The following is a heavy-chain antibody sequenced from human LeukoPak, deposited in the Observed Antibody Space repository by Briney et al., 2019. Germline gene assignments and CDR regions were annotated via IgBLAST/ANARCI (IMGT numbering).Heavy chain of an antibody. CDR3: ARDMTYHYDSSGVNWFDP. D-gene: IGHD3-22*01. J-gene: IGHJ5*02. Sequence: PGGSLRLSCAASGFAFSSYSMNWVRQAPGKGLEWVSSISSSSSYIYYADSVKGRFTISRDNAKNSLYLQMNSLRAEDTAVYYCARDMTYHYDSSGVNWFDPWGQGTLVTVSS. CDR1: GFAFSSYS. CDR2: ISSSSSYI. V-gene: IGHV3-21*01.